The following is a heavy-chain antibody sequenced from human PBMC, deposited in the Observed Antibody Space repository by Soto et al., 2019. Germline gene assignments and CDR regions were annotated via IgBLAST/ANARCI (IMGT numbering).Heavy chain of an antibody. Sequence: SETLSLTCTVSGSSISSGDYYWSWIRQPPGKGLEWIGYIYYSGSTYYNPSLKSRVTISVDTSKNQFSLKLSSVTAADTAVSYCARGTYYYGSGSSPPAPWGQGTLVTVSS. CDR2: IYYSGST. CDR3: ARGTYYYGSGSSPPAP. CDR1: GSSISSGDYY. V-gene: IGHV4-30-4*01. J-gene: IGHJ5*02. D-gene: IGHD3-10*01.